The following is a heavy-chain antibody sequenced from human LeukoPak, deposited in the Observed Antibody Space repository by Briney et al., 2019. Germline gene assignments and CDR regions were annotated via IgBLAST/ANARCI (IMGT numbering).Heavy chain of an antibody. CDR3: ARPGCSRTSCYFNWFDP. Sequence: SETLSLTCTVSGGSFSSSSYYWGWIRQPPGKGLEWIGSLYYSGSTYYNPSLKSRLTIYVDTSENEFSLKLSSVPAADTPVYYCARPGCSRTSCYFNWFDPWGQGTLVTVSS. D-gene: IGHD2-2*01. CDR2: LYYSGST. J-gene: IGHJ5*02. CDR1: GGSFSSSSYY. V-gene: IGHV4-39*01.